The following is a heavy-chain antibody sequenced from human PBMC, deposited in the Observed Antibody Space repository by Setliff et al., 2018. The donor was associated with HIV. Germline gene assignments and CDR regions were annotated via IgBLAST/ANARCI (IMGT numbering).Heavy chain of an antibody. J-gene: IGHJ4*02. CDR1: GYTFTEYY. CDR2: IYPNTGGT. Sequence: ASVKVSCKASGYTFTEYYIHWVRQAPGQGLERMGWIYPNTGGTNYAQKFQGRVTMTRDTSISTAYMELSRLRSDDTAVYYCARSTTADWGQGTMVTSPQ. V-gene: IGHV1-2*02. D-gene: IGHD4-17*01. CDR3: ARSTTAD.